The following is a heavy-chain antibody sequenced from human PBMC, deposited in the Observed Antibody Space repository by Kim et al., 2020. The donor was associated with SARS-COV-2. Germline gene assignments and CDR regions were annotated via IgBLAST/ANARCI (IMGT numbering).Heavy chain of an antibody. CDR2: IKSKTDGGTT. CDR1: GFTFSNAW. V-gene: IGHV3-15*01. Sequence: GGSLRLSCAASGFTFSNAWMSWVRQAPGKGLEWVGRIKSKTDGGTTDYAAPVKGRFTISRDDSKNTLYLQMNSLKTEDTAVYYCTTLDPYYYDSSGYYYDDYWGQGTLVTVSS. J-gene: IGHJ4*02. CDR3: TTLDPYYYDSSGYYYDDY. D-gene: IGHD3-22*01.